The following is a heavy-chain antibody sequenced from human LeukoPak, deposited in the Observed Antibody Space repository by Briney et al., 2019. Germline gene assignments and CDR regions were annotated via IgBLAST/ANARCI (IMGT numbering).Heavy chain of an antibody. CDR3: AYGGNSGTFGV. Sequence: SETLSLTCTVSGGSITSYYYSWIRQPPGKGLEWIGYIYYSGSTNYNPSLKSRVTMSVDMSKNQLSLKLRSVTAADTAVYYCAYGGNSGTFGVWGQGTMVTVSS. V-gene: IGHV4-59*03. CDR2: IYYSGST. J-gene: IGHJ3*01. CDR1: GGSITSYY. D-gene: IGHD4-23*01.